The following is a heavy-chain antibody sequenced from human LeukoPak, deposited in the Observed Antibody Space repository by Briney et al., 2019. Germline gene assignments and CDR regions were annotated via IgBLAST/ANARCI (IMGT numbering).Heavy chain of an antibody. CDR2: ITPIIDSV. D-gene: IGHD6-13*01. CDR3: ARVNLRGSKYNWFDP. J-gene: IGHJ5*02. Sequence: ASVKVSCKTSGGTPRSHIFSWVRQAPGQGLEWMGSITPIIDSVKYGQRLEGRVTITTDKYTGTVYMELRSLRTEDTAIYYCARVNLRGSKYNWFDPWGQETLVTVSS. CDR1: GGTPRSHI. V-gene: IGHV1-69*08.